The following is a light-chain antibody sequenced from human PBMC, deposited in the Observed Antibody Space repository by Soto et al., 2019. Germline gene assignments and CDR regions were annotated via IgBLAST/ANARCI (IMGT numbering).Light chain of an antibody. V-gene: IGKV3-15*01. J-gene: IGKJ2*01. Sequence: EIMVTQAPATLSVSPGERATLSCNTSQSVGTNLVWYQHKPGQAPRPLIYGASIRATGIPARFSASGSGTEFSLTISSLQSEDSAVYFCQQYYYWPPYTFGQGTKVDIK. CDR2: GAS. CDR1: QSVGTN. CDR3: QQYYYWPPYT.